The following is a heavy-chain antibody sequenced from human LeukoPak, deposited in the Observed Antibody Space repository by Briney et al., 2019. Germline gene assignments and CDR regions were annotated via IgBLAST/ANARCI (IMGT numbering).Heavy chain of an antibody. V-gene: IGHV4-59*01. CDR2: IYDSGTT. CDR1: GGSMSSYF. D-gene: IGHD5-12*01. Sequence: PSETPSLTCAVSGGSMSSYFWSWIRQPPGKGLEWIGYIYDSGTTNYNPSLKSRVAILVDTSKNQFSLKLSSATAADTAIYFCARGGYDSNYYFSAMDVWGQGTTVTVSS. J-gene: IGHJ6*02. CDR3: ARGGYDSNYYFSAMDV.